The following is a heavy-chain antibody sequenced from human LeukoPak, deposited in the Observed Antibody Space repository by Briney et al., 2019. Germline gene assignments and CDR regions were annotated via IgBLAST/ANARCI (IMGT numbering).Heavy chain of an antibody. Sequence: ASVKVSCKASGYTITSYAMHWVRQAPGQRLEWMGWINAGNGNTKYSQKFQGRVTITRDTSASTAYMELSSLRSEDTAVYYCARDSPYDILTGYEEEDGYGMDVWGQGTTVTVSS. CDR3: ARDSPYDILTGYEEEDGYGMDV. CDR2: INAGNGNT. J-gene: IGHJ6*02. D-gene: IGHD3-9*01. CDR1: GYTITSYA. V-gene: IGHV1-3*01.